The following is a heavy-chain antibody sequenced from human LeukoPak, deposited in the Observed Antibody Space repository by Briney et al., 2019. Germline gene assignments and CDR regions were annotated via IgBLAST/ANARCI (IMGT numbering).Heavy chain of an antibody. Sequence: SETLSLTCAVYGASLNGHYWSWIRQPPGKGLEWIGYIYSSGSTNYNPSLKSRVTISVDTSKNQFSLKLSSVTAADTAVYYCARDHGIAAAGTNYYGMDVWGQGTTVTVSS. V-gene: IGHV4-59*11. CDR2: IYSSGST. D-gene: IGHD6-13*01. CDR1: GASLNGHY. CDR3: ARDHGIAAAGTNYYGMDV. J-gene: IGHJ6*02.